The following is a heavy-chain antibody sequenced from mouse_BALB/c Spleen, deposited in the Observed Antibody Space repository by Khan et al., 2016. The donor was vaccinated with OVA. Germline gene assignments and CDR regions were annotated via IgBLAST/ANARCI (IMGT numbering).Heavy chain of an antibody. V-gene: IGHV5-9-1*01. J-gene: IGHJ3*01. CDR1: GFTFSTFV. Sequence: EVELVESGGGLVKPGGSLKLSCSASGFTFSTFVMSWVRQTPEKRLEWVATISSAGTYTYFSDSVKGRFTISRDNAKNTLYLQMNSLRSEDTAMYSCTNCNDGWFAYWGQGTLVTVSA. CDR2: ISSAGTYT. CDR3: TNCNDGWFAY. D-gene: IGHD2-1*01.